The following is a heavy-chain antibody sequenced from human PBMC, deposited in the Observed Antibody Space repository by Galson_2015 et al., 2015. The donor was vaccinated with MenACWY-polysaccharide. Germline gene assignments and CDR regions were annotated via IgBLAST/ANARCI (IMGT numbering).Heavy chain of an antibody. Sequence: PAEVKPTQPLTLTCTLSGSSLRTRGVGVGWIRQPPGKALEWLALIYWGDDKRYSPSLKSRLTITKDTSKNQVVLTMTNMDPVDTATYYCAHVGGDTAMAHPDDWGQGTLVTVSS. CDR2: IYWGDDK. CDR1: GSSLRTRGVG. CDR3: AHVGGDTAMAHPDD. D-gene: IGHD5-18*01. J-gene: IGHJ4*02. V-gene: IGHV2-5*02.